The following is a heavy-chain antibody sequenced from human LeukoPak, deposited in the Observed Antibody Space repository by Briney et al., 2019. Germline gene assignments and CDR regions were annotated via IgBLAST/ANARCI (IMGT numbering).Heavy chain of an antibody. Sequence: QSGGSLRLSRAASGFTFSSYWMYWVRQAPGKGLVWVSRINSDGSRTSYADSVKGRFTISRDNAKNTLYLQMNSLRAEDTAVYYCASSASYPLDYWGQGTLVTVSS. CDR1: GFTFSSYW. CDR3: ASSASYPLDY. V-gene: IGHV3-74*01. J-gene: IGHJ4*02. D-gene: IGHD3-10*01. CDR2: INSDGSRT.